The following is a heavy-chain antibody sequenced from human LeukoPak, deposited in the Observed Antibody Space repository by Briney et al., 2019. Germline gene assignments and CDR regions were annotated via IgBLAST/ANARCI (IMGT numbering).Heavy chain of an antibody. V-gene: IGHV4-59*02. CDR2: IYYSGST. J-gene: IGHJ6*02. Sequence: KPSETLSLTCTVSGASVSSYYWSWIRQPPGKGLEWIGYIYYSGSTNSHPSLESRVSISVDTSKNQISLRLRSVTAADTAVYYCARDRSSSSWNGGVYYYYAMDVWGQGTTVTASS. CDR3: ARDRSSSSWNGGVYYYYAMDV. D-gene: IGHD6-13*01. CDR1: GASVSSYY.